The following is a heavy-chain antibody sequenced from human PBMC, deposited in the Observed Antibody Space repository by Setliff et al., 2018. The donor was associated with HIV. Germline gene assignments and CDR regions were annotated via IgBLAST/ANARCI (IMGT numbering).Heavy chain of an antibody. V-gene: IGHV4-4*09. D-gene: IGHD1-26*01. CDR2: IYTGGST. CDR1: GGSISTFY. CDR3: ARRSIVGVTRGFYYYGLDV. Sequence: SSETLSLTCTVSGGSISTFYWSWIRQPPGKGLEWIGYIYTGGSTNYNPSLKRRVTVSVDTSKNQFSLRLRSVTAADTAMYYCARRSIVGVTRGFYYYGLDVWGQGTTVTVSS. J-gene: IGHJ6*02.